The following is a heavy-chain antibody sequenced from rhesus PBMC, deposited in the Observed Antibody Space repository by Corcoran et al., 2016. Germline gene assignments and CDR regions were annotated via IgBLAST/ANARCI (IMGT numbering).Heavy chain of an antibody. Sequence: EVQLVQSGAEVKRPGESLKISCKTSGYSFPSYWISWVRQMPGKGLEWMGAIEPSDSDTNYSPSFKGQVTISADKSISTTYLQCSSLKASDSATYYCAKETVATYGLDSWGQGVVVTVSS. CDR2: IEPSDSDT. CDR1: GYSFPSYW. J-gene: IGHJ6*01. CDR3: AKETVATYGLDS. D-gene: IGHD2-21*01. V-gene: IGHV5-2*01.